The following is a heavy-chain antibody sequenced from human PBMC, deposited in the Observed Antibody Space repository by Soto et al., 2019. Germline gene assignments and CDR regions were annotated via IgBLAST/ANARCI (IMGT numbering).Heavy chain of an antibody. CDR2: ISYDGSNK. Sequence: PGGSLRLSCTASGFTFSSYGMHWVRQAPGKGLEWVAVISYDGSNKYYADSVKGRFTISRDNSKNTLYLQMNSLRAEDTAVYYCAKDKTTVTTPLDYWGQGTLVTV. V-gene: IGHV3-30*18. J-gene: IGHJ4*02. D-gene: IGHD4-17*01. CDR3: AKDKTTVTTPLDY. CDR1: GFTFSSYG.